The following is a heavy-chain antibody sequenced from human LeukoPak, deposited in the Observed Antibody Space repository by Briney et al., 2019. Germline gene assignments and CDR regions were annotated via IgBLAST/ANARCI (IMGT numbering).Heavy chain of an antibody. V-gene: IGHV3-21*01. Sequence: PGGSLRLSCAASGFTFSSYSMNWVRQAPGKGLEWVSSISSSSSYIYYADSVKGRFTISRDNAKNPLYLQMNSLRAEDTAVYYCASNSGYSSVPTGYWGQGTLVTVSS. CDR2: ISSSSSYI. D-gene: IGHD6-25*01. J-gene: IGHJ4*02. CDR1: GFTFSSYS. CDR3: ASNSGYSSVPTGY.